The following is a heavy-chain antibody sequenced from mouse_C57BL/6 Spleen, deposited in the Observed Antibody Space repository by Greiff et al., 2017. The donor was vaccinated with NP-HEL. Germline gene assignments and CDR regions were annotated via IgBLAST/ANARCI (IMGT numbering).Heavy chain of an antibody. CDR3: AYYYGSSPYYAMDY. Sequence: EVKLMKSGGGLVKPGGSLKLSCAASGFTFSDYGMHWVRQAPEKGLEWVAYISSGSSTIYYVDTVKGRFTISRDNAKNTLFLQMTSLRSEDTAMYYCAYYYGSSPYYAMDYWGQGTSVTVSS. V-gene: IGHV5-17*01. CDR1: GFTFSDYG. D-gene: IGHD1-1*01. J-gene: IGHJ4*01. CDR2: ISSGSSTI.